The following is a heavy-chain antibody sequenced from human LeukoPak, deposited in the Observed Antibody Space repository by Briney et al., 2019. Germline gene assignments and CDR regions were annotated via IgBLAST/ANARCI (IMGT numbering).Heavy chain of an antibody. CDR3: AKGVRYSSGWLDY. D-gene: IGHD6-19*01. J-gene: IGHJ4*02. CDR1: GFTFSSYG. Sequence: PGGSLRLSCAASGFTFSSYGMSWVRQAPGKGLEWVSTISGSGGSTYYADSVKGRFTISRDNSKNTLYLQMNSLRAEDTAVYYCAKGVRYSSGWLDYWGQGTLVTVSS. V-gene: IGHV3-23*01. CDR2: ISGSGGST.